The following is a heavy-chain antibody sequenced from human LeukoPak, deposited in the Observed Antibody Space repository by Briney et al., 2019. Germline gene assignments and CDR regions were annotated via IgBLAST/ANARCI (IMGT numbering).Heavy chain of an antibody. D-gene: IGHD3-22*01. J-gene: IGHJ4*02. CDR2: IKQDGSEK. CDR1: GVTFSSYW. V-gene: IGHV3-7*01. Sequence: HPGRSLRLSCAASGVTFSSYWMSWVRQAPGKGLEWVANIKQDGSEKYYVDSVKGRFTISRDNAKNSLYLQMNSLRAEDAAVYYCARVGTYYYDSSGYYYFDYWGQGTLVTVSS. CDR3: ARVGTYYYDSSGYYYFDY.